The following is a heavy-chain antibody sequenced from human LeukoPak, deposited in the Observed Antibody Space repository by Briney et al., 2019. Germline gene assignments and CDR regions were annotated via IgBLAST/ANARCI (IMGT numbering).Heavy chain of an antibody. Sequence: SETLSLTCAVSGGSFSGYYWSWIRQPPGKGLEWIGEINNSGSTNYNPSLKSRVTISVDTSKNQFSLKLSSVTAADTAVYYYSRVGFYYDSSGYHQKSSFDYWGKGTLVTVSS. CDR2: INNSGST. CDR3: SRVGFYYDSSGYHQKSSFDY. D-gene: IGHD3-22*01. J-gene: IGHJ4*02. V-gene: IGHV4-34*01. CDR1: GGSFSGYY.